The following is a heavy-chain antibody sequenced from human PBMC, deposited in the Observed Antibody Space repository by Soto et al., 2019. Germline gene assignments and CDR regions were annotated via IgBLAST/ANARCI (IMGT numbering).Heavy chain of an antibody. D-gene: IGHD4-4*01. CDR3: AKGGTTVTTSHYYYYYGMDV. J-gene: IGHJ6*02. CDR2: ISWDGGST. V-gene: IGHV3-43*01. CDR1: GFTFDDYT. Sequence: GGSLRLSCAASGFTFDDYTMHWVRQAPGKGLEWVSLISWDGGSTYYADSVKGRFTISRDNSKNSLYLQMNSLRTEDTALYYCAKGGTTVTTSHYYYYYGMDVWGQGTTVTVSS.